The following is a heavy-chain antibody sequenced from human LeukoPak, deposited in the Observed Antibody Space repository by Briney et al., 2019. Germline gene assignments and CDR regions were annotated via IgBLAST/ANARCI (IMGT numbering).Heavy chain of an antibody. V-gene: IGHV2-5*01. CDR2: IYWNDDK. J-gene: IGHJ5*02. Sequence: ESGPTLVKPTQTLTLTCTFSGFSLSTSGVGVGWIRQPPGKALEWLALIYWNDDKRYSPSLKSRLTITKDTSKNQVVLTMTNMDPVDTATYYCAHRRRGLPGLNWFDPWGQGTLVTVSS. CDR3: AHRRRGLPGLNWFDP. D-gene: IGHD3-10*01. CDR1: GFSLSTSGVG.